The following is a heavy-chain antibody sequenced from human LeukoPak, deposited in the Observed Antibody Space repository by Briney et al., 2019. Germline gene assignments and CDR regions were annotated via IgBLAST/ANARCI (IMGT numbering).Heavy chain of an antibody. CDR1: GYYFINYW. Sequence: GESLKISCKASGYYFINYWVAWVRQMPGRGLEWMGIIYPGDSDTRYSPPFQGQVTISADKSTDTAYLQWSSLKASDTAMYYCARVPLTVSSSGWYVDYWGQGTLVTVSS. V-gene: IGHV5-51*01. J-gene: IGHJ4*02. D-gene: IGHD6-19*01. CDR3: ARVPLTVSSSGWYVDY. CDR2: IYPGDSDT.